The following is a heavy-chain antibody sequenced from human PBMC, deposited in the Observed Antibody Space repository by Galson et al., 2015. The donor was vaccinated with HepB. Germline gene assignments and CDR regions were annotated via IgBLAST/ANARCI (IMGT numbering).Heavy chain of an antibody. D-gene: IGHD6-19*01. CDR1: GDSVSSNSAA. J-gene: IGHJ4*02. Sequence: CAISGDSVSSNSAAWNWIRQSPSRGLEWLGRTYYRSKWYNDYAVSVKSRITINPDTSKNQFSLQLNSVTPEDTAVYYCARGRHSSGSLLFDYWGQGTLVTVSS. V-gene: IGHV6-1*01. CDR3: ARGRHSSGSLLFDY. CDR2: TYYRSKWYN.